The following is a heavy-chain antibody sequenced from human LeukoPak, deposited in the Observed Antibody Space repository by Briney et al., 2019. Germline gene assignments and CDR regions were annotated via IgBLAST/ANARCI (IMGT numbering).Heavy chain of an antibody. V-gene: IGHV4-38-2*02. CDR1: GYSISSGYY. CDR2: IYHSGST. Sequence: SETLPLTCTVSGYSISSGYYWGWIRQPPGKGLEWIGSIYHSGSTYYNPSPKSRVTISVDTSKNQFSLKLSSVTAADTAVYYCASSPMVASARWDYYYYYMDVWGKGTTVTVSS. D-gene: IGHD5-12*01. J-gene: IGHJ6*03. CDR3: ASSPMVASARWDYYYYYMDV.